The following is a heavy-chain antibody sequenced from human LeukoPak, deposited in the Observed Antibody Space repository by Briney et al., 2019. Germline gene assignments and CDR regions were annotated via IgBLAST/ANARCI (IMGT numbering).Heavy chain of an antibody. D-gene: IGHD3-9*01. CDR3: ASSDILTGLHFDY. Sequence: SGTLSLTCAVSGGSISSSNWWSWVLQPPGKGLEWIGEIYHSGSTNYNPSLKSRVTISVDKSKNQFSLKLSSVTAADTAVYYCASSDILTGLHFDYWGQGTLVTVSS. CDR2: IYHSGST. V-gene: IGHV4-4*02. J-gene: IGHJ4*02. CDR1: GGSISSSNW.